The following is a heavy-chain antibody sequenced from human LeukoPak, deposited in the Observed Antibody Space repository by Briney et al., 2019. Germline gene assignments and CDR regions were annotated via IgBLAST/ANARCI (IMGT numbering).Heavy chain of an antibody. Sequence: SETLSLTCTVSGGSISSYYWSWIRQPAGKGLEWIGRIYTSGSTNYNPSLKSRVTMSVDTSKNQFSLKLSSVTAADTAVYYCASGVVSIGYYYYYMDVWGKGTTVTVSS. J-gene: IGHJ6*03. D-gene: IGHD3-3*01. CDR3: ASGVVSIGYYYYYMDV. CDR1: GGSISSYY. CDR2: IYTSGST. V-gene: IGHV4-4*07.